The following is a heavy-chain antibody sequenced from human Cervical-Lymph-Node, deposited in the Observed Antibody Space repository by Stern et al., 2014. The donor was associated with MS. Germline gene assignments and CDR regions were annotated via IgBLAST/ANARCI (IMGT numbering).Heavy chain of an antibody. CDR2: INAATGST. V-gene: IGHV1-3*01. CDR1: GYPFNTYA. Sequence: QMQLVQSGAEVKKPGASVRISCKASGYPFNTYAIYWVRQAPPQSLEWMGWINAATGSTKYSQKFQGRVSITRDTSASTVYMDLSSLRSEDTAVYYCATVTSLPTKYFYNGMDVWGQGTTVTVSS. D-gene: IGHD4-17*01. CDR3: ATVTSLPTKYFYNGMDV. J-gene: IGHJ6*02.